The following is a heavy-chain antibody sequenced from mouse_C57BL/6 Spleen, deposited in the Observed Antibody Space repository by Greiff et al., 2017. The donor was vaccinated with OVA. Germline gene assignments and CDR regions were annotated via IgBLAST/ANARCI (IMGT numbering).Heavy chain of an antibody. J-gene: IGHJ2*01. CDR2: IYPGDGDT. Sequence: VQLKESGPELVKPGASVKISCKASGYAFSSSWMNWVKQRPGKGLEWIGRIYPGDGDTNYNGKFKGKATLTADKSSSTAYMQLSSLTSEDSAVYFCARKDYGSSDFDYWGQGTTLTVSS. CDR3: ARKDYGSSDFDY. V-gene: IGHV1-82*01. CDR1: GYAFSSSW. D-gene: IGHD1-1*01.